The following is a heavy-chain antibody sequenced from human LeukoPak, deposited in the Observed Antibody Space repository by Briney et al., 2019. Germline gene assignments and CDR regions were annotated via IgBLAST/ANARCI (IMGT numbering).Heavy chain of an antibody. J-gene: IGHJ4*02. Sequence: GGSLRLSCAASGFTFSDYYMSWIRQAPGKGLEWVSYISTSATTIYFADSVKGRFTISRDDAKNSLYLQLNSLRAEDTAVYYCAARSVASNPEAYWRQGALVTVSS. D-gene: IGHD5-24*01. CDR1: GFTFSDYY. CDR3: AARSVASNPEAY. V-gene: IGHV3-11*01. CDR2: ISTSATTI.